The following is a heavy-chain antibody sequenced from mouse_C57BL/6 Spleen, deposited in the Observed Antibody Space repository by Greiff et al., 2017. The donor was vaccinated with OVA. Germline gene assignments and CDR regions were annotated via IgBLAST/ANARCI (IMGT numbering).Heavy chain of an antibody. D-gene: IGHD2-3*01. CDR2: IYPGDGDT. V-gene: IGHV1-80*01. CDR1: GYAFSSYW. Sequence: QVQLQQSGAELVKPGASVKISCKASGYAFSSYWLNWVKQRPGQGLEWIGQIYPGDGDTNYNGKFKGKATLTADTSSSTAYMQLSSLTSEDSAVYFCARGGLLRYYYAMDYWGQGTSVTVSS. J-gene: IGHJ4*01. CDR3: ARGGLLRYYYAMDY.